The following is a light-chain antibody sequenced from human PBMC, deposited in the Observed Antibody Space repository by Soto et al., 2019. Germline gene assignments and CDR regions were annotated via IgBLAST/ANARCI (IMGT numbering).Light chain of an antibody. J-gene: IGKJ4*01. CDR1: QGISRY. CDR2: AAS. V-gene: IGKV1-9*01. CDR3: QQLNTYPVT. Sequence: IQLTQSPSSLSASVGDSVTITCGASQGISRYLSWYHQKPGRAPKLLISAASTLQSGVPARFSGSGSGTDFTLSITSLQPEDFATYYCQQLNTYPVTFGGGTKVDIK.